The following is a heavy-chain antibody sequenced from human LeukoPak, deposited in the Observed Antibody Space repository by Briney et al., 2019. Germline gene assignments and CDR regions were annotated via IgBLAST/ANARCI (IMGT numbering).Heavy chain of an antibody. J-gene: IGHJ6*03. D-gene: IGHD2-2*01. CDR2: ITSAGGYT. V-gene: IGHV3-21*01. Sequence: GGSLRLSCGASGFTFSDYSMNWVRQAPGKGLAWVASITSAGGYTYYADSVKGRFTISGDNAQNSLFLQMNSLRAEDTAVYFCATSGGFVLPNAITGNWYMDVWGRGTSGSVSS. CDR1: GFTFSDYS. CDR3: ATSGGFVLPNAITGNWYMDV.